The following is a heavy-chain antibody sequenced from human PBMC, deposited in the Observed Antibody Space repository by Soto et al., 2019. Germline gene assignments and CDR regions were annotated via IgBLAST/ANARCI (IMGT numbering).Heavy chain of an antibody. J-gene: IGHJ6*02. CDR2: SIPVFGTA. V-gene: IGHV1-69*13. D-gene: IGHD5-12*01. Sequence: ASVKVSCKASGGTFNNYPITWVRQAPGEGLEWMGGSIPVFGTANYAQKFQGRVTISVDESTSTAYMELSSLRSEDTAVYYCARGRGYSGDDHYYYFDMDVWGQGTTVTVSS. CDR1: GGTFNNYP. CDR3: ARGRGYSGDDHYYYFDMDV.